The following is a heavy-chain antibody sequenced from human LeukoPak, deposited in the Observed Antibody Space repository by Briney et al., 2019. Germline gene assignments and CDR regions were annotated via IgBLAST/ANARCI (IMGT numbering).Heavy chain of an antibody. CDR2: ISADNGNT. V-gene: IGHV1-18*01. D-gene: IGHD2-15*01. J-gene: IGHJ5*02. CDR1: GYNFTNYG. Sequence: EASVKVSCKASGYNFTNYGISWVRQAPGQGLEWMGWISADNGNTNYAQKFQGRVTVTTDTSTSTVYLELRSLTSDDTAVYYCATEVPQCSHGTCYFGWLDPWGQGTLVTVSS. CDR3: ATEVPQCSHGTCYFGWLDP.